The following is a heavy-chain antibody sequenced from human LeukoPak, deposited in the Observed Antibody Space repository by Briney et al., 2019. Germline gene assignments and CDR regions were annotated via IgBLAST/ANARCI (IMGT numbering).Heavy chain of an antibody. CDR3: ARGYSNYGYVFDI. D-gene: IGHD4-11*01. J-gene: IGHJ3*02. Sequence: GGSLRLSCAASRFTLSSYSMNWVRQAPGKGLEWVSSISSSSSYIYSADSVKGRFTISRDNAKNSLYLQMNSLRAEDTALYYCARGYSNYGYVFDIWGQGTTVTVSS. V-gene: IGHV3-21*01. CDR2: ISSSSSYI. CDR1: RFTLSSYS.